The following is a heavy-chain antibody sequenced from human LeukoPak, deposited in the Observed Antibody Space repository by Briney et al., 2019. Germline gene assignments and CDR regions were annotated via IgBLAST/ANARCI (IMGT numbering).Heavy chain of an antibody. CDR1: GGTFSIYA. D-gene: IGHD3-22*01. CDR3: ARTANYYDSSGYYLD. Sequence: GSSVKVSCKASGGTFSIYAISWVRQAPGQGLEWMGGIIPIFGTANYAQKFQGRVTITADESTSTAYMELSSLRSEDTAVYYCARTANYYDSSGYYLDWGQGTLVTVSS. CDR2: IIPIFGTA. J-gene: IGHJ4*02. V-gene: IGHV1-69*01.